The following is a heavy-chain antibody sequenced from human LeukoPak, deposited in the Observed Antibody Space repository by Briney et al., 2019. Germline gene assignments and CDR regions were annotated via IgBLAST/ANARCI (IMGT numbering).Heavy chain of an antibody. CDR3: AAGSNWNAMSFDY. D-gene: IGHD1-20*01. V-gene: IGHV4-34*01. CDR2: INHSGST. J-gene: IGHJ4*02. CDR1: GGSFSGYY. Sequence: SETLSLTCAVYGGSFSGYYWSWIRQPPGKGLEWIGEINHSGSTNYNPSLKSRVTISVDTSKNQFSLKLSSVTAADTAVYYCAAGSNWNAMSFDYWGQGTLVTVSS.